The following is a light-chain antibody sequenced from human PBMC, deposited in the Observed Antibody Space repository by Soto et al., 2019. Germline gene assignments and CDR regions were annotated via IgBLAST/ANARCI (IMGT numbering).Light chain of an antibody. CDR2: DVS. V-gene: IGLV2-14*01. CDR3: SSYTSSSTYV. CDR1: SSDVGGYNY. Sequence: QSVLNQPASVSGSPGQSFTISCTGTSSDVGGYNYVSWYQQHPGKAPKLMIYDVSNRPSGVSNRFSGSKSGNTASLTISGLQAEDEADYYCSSYTSSSTYVFGTGTKVTVL. J-gene: IGLJ1*01.